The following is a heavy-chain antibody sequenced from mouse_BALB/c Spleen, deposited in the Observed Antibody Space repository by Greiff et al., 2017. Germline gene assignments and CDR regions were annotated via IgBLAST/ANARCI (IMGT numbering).Heavy chain of an antibody. V-gene: IGHV7-3*02. CDR3: ARVISYAMDY. CDR2: IRTNAIGYTT. CDR1: GFTFTDYY. J-gene: IGHJ4*01. Sequence: DVMLVESGGGLVQPGGSLRLSCATSGFTFTDYYMSWVRQPPGKALEWLGFIRTNAIGYTTEYSASVKGRFTISRNNYQSILYLQMNTQRAEDSATYYGARVISYAMDYWGQGTSGTVAS.